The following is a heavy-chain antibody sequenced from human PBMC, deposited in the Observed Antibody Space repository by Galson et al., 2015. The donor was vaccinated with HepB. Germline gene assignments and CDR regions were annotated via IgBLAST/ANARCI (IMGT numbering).Heavy chain of an antibody. CDR2: IKEDGTDK. J-gene: IGHJ4*02. Sequence: SLRLSCAASGFTFSTSWMSWVRQAPGKGLEWVGCIKEDGTDKYYVDSVKGRFTISRDNAENSLYLQMNGLRAEDTAVYYCTSAFWGPQYWGQGALVAVSS. CDR1: GFTFSTSW. V-gene: IGHV3-7*01. CDR3: TSAFWGPQY. D-gene: IGHD2/OR15-2a*01.